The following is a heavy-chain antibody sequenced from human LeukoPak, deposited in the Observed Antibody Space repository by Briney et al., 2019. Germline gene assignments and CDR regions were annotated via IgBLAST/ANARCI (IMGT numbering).Heavy chain of an antibody. D-gene: IGHD5-18*01. CDR3: ARVPSYGYLNWFDP. CDR2: IYYSGST. J-gene: IGHJ5*02. CDR1: GGSISSGGYS. V-gene: IGHV4-30-4*07. Sequence: SETLSLTCAVSGGSISSGGYSWSWIRQPPGKGLEWIGYIYYSGSTSYNPSLKSRLTISVDTSKNQFSLKLSSVTAADTAVYYCARVPSYGYLNWFDPWGQGTLVTVSS.